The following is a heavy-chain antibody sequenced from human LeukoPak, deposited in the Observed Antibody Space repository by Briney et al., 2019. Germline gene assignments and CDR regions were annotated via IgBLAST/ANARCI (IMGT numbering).Heavy chain of an antibody. CDR1: GYTFIVYG. V-gene: IGHV1-69*13. Sequence: VASVKVSCKASGYTFIVYGVSWVRQAPGQGLEWMGGIIPIFGTANYAQKFQGRVTITADESTSTAYMELSSLRSEDTAVYYCARANYLIAGHDAFDIWGQGTMVTVSS. J-gene: IGHJ3*02. D-gene: IGHD6-13*01. CDR3: ARANYLIAGHDAFDI. CDR2: IIPIFGTA.